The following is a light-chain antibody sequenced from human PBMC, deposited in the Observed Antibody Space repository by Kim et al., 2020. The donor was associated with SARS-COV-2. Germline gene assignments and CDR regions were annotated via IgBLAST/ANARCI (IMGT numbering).Light chain of an antibody. CDR3: QTWGTGIWV. Sequence: ASVKLTCTLSSGHSNNAITWHQQQPEKGPRYLMKLNSDGSHSKGDGIPDRFSGSSSGAERYLTISSLQFEDEADYYCQTWGTGIWVFGGGTKL. V-gene: IGLV4-69*01. CDR1: SGHSNNA. J-gene: IGLJ3*02. CDR2: LNSDGSH.